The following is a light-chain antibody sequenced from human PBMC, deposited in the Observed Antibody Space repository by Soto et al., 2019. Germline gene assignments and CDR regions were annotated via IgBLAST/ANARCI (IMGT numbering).Light chain of an antibody. CDR3: SEWDARRTGYV. CDR2: SNY. Sequence: QSVLTQPTSASGTPGQRLTISCSGSSSNIGIKTVNWYQQLPGTAPKLLIYSNYQRPSGVPDRFSGSKSGTAASLAISGLQSEDEADYYCSEWDARRTGYVFGTGTKLTVL. V-gene: IGLV1-44*01. CDR1: SSNIGIKT. J-gene: IGLJ1*01.